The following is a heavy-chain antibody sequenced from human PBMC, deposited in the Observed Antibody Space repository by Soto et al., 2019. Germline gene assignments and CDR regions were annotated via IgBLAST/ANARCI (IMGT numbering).Heavy chain of an antibody. D-gene: IGHD6-13*01. CDR1: GFTFSNSA. CDR2: ISASGGVT. V-gene: IGHV3-23*01. J-gene: IGHJ4*02. Sequence: GGSLRLSCAASGFTFSNSAMIWVRQAPGKGLEWVSGISASGGVTHYADSVKGRFTISRENSKNTLNLQMNSVRAEDTAVYYCAKLAYSSTDYWGQGTLVTVSS. CDR3: AKLAYSSTDY.